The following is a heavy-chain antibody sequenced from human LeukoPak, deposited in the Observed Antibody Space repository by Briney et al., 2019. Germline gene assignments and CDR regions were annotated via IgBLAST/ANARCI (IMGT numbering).Heavy chain of an antibody. CDR2: INPSGGST. J-gene: IGHJ4*02. CDR3: ARASRGYSYGEPFFDY. Sequence: ASVKVSCKASGYTFTSYYMHWVRQAPGQGLEWMGIINPSGGSTSYAQKFQGRVTMTRDTSTSTVYMELSSLRSEDTAVYYCARASRGYSYGEPFFDYWGQGTLVTVSS. D-gene: IGHD5-18*01. V-gene: IGHV1-46*01. CDR1: GYTFTSYY.